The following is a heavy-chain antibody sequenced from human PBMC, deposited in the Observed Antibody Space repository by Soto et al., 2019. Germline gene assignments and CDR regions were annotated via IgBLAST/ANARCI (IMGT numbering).Heavy chain of an antibody. D-gene: IGHD7-27*01. J-gene: IGHJ3*02. CDR2: IIPILGIA. CDR1: GGTFSSYA. Sequence: ASVKVSCKASGGTFSSYAISWVRQAPGQGLEWMGGIIPILGIANYAQKFQGRVTITADKSTSTAYMELSSLRSEDTAVYYCARAAGDVGAFDIWGQGTMVTVSS. CDR3: ARAAGDVGAFDI. V-gene: IGHV1-69*10.